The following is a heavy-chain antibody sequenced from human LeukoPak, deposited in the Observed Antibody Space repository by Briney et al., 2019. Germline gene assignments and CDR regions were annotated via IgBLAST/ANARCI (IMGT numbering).Heavy chain of an antibody. Sequence: GGSLRLSCAASGFTFSSYWMSWVRQAPGKGLEWVANIKQDGSERYYVDSVKGRFTISKDNAKNSLYLQMNSLRAEDTAVYYCARVVFPSRVSDYWGQGTLVTVSS. CDR3: ARVVFPSRVSDY. CDR1: GFTFSSYW. J-gene: IGHJ4*02. D-gene: IGHD2-21*01. V-gene: IGHV3-7*01. CDR2: IKQDGSER.